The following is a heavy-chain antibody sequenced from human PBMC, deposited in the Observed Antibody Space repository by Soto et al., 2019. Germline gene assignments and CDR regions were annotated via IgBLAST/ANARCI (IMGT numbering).Heavy chain of an antibody. J-gene: IGHJ4*02. Sequence: ASVKVSCKASGGTFSSYAISWVRQAPGQGLEWMGGIIPIFGTANYAQKFQGRVTITADKSTSTAYMELSSLRSEDTAVYYCASQQWLVGIDYWGQGTLVTVSS. D-gene: IGHD6-19*01. V-gene: IGHV1-69*06. CDR1: GGTFSSYA. CDR3: ASQQWLVGIDY. CDR2: IIPIFGTA.